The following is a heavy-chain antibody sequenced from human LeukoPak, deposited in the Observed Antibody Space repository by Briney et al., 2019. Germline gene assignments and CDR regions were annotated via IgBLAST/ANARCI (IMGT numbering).Heavy chain of an antibody. CDR2: IYYSGST. D-gene: IGHD5-24*01. J-gene: IGHJ4*02. CDR1: GGSISSGDYY. CDR3: ARGRWLPTLSGGFDY. Sequence: KPSQTLSLTCTVSGGSISSGDYYWSWIRQPPGKGLGWIGYIYYSGSTYYNPSLKSRVTISVDTSKNQFSLKLSSVTAADTAVYYCARGRWLPTLSGGFDYWGQGTLVTVSS. V-gene: IGHV4-30-4*01.